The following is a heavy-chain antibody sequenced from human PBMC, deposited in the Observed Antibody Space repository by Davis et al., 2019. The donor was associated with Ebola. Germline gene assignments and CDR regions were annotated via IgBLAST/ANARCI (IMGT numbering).Heavy chain of an antibody. Sequence: MPSETLSLTCTVSGGSISSYYWSWIRQPPGKGLEWIGYIFYSGSTNYNPSLKSQVTISVDTSKNQFSLKLSSVTAADTAVYYCARQDTIVGSFDYWGQGTLVTVSS. CDR1: GGSISSYY. CDR3: ARQDTIVGSFDY. CDR2: IFYSGST. V-gene: IGHV4-59*08. D-gene: IGHD1-26*01. J-gene: IGHJ4*02.